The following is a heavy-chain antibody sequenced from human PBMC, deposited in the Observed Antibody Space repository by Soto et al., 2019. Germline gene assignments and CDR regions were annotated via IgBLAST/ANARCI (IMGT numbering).Heavy chain of an antibody. CDR3: ARDPGAWELPIDF. CDR1: GFTFSSYW. CDR2: INSDGSDT. Sequence: GGSLRIPCAVSGFTFSSYWMHWVRQAPGKGLVWVSRINSDGSDTSYAGSVKGRFTISRDNAKNTLYLQMNSLRAEDTAVYYCARDPGAWELPIDFWGLGTLVTVSS. V-gene: IGHV3-74*01. J-gene: IGHJ4*02. D-gene: IGHD1-26*01.